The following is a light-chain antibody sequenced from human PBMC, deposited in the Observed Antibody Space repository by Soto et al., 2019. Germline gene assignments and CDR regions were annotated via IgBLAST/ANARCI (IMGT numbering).Light chain of an antibody. Sequence: EIVLTQSPATLSLSPGERATLSCRASQSVSSNLAWYQQKPGQAPRLLIYDASNRATGIPARFSGSGSGTDFTLTISSLEPDDFAGYFRPRADTLAPGPRLAIK. CDR1: QSVSSN. CDR3: PRADT. V-gene: IGKV3-11*01. J-gene: IGKJ5*01. CDR2: DAS.